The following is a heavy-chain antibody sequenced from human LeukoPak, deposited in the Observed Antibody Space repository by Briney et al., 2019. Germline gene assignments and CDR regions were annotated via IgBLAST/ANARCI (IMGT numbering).Heavy chain of an antibody. CDR1: GYTFTGYY. CDR2: INPNSGGT. CDR3: ARILDFAMYYFDY. D-gene: IGHD3/OR15-3a*01. V-gene: IGHV1-2*02. Sequence: GASVKVSCKASGYTFTGYYMHWVRQAPGQGLEWMGWINPNSGGTNYAQKVQGRVTMTRDTSISTAYMELSRLRSDDTAVYYCARILDFAMYYFDYWGQGTLVTVSS. J-gene: IGHJ4*02.